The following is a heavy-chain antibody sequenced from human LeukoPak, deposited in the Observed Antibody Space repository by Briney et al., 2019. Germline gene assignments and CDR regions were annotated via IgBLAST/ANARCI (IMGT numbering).Heavy chain of an antibody. V-gene: IGHV3-21*01. Sequence: GGSLRLSCAASGFTFSSYSMNWVRQAPGKGLEWVSSISSNNNYTYNADSVKGRFTISRDNPKNSLYLQMNSLRVEDTAVYYCARVWGGNVPGHAFDIWGQGTMVTVSS. J-gene: IGHJ3*02. CDR2: ISSNNNYT. CDR3: ARVWGGNVPGHAFDI. D-gene: IGHD3-16*01. CDR1: GFTFSSYS.